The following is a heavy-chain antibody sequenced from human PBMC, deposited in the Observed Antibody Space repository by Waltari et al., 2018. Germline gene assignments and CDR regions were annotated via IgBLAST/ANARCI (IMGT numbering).Heavy chain of an antibody. Sequence: VQLMQSGAEVREPGASVKVSCKASGYTLSDYAIRWVRQAPGQRFEWMGWITFGYDDTRDSQNFQGRVTVSRDTSASTAYMELINLTSEDTAVYYCARVGRWFYDSFDVWGQGTMVTVSS. CDR1: GYTLSDYA. J-gene: IGHJ3*01. CDR2: ITFGYDDT. D-gene: IGHD3-10*01. V-gene: IGHV1-3*01. CDR3: ARVGRWFYDSFDV.